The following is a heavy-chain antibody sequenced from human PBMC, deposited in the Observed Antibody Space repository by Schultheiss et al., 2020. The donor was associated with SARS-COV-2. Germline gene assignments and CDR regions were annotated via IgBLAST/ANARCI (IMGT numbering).Heavy chain of an antibody. V-gene: IGHV3-15*01. CDR2: IKSKTDGGTT. Sequence: GESLKISCAASGFTFSRYNMNWVRQAPGKGLEWVGRIKSKTDGGTTDYAAPVKGRFTISRDDSKNTLYLQMNSLKTEDTAVYYCTTRWFGELLAFDIWGQGTMVTVSS. J-gene: IGHJ3*02. CDR3: TTRWFGELLAFDI. CDR1: GFTFSRYN. D-gene: IGHD3-10*01.